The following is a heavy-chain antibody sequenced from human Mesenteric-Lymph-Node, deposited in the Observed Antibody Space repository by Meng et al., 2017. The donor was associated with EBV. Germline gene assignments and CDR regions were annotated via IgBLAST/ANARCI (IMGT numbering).Heavy chain of an antibody. CDR3: TRALGDSTAY. CDR1: GFPFSSYS. Sequence: EVQLVESGGXXXXXGXSLRLSCAASGFPFSSYSMNWVRQAPGKGLEWVSSIFTSGNIYYADSVKGRFTISRDNAKNSLYLLMNNLRVEDTAVYYCTRALGDSTAYWGQGTLVTVSS. J-gene: IGHJ4*02. CDR2: IFTSGNI. D-gene: IGHD3-16*01. V-gene: IGHV3-21*01.